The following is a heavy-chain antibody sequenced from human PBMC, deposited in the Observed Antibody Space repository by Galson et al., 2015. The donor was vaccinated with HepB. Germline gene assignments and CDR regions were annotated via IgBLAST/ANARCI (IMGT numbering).Heavy chain of an antibody. D-gene: IGHD3-16*01. CDR3: AWGGSYEPLGL. CDR2: IIPSFDSP. J-gene: IGHJ4*02. Sequence: SVKVSCKASGGSFSTSAITWVRQAPGQGPEWMGAIIPSFDSPKYAQQFQGRVTISADKSTGTAYMELTGLTSEDTALYYCAWGGSYEPLGLWGQGTQVTVSS. CDR1: GGSFSTSA. V-gene: IGHV1-69*06.